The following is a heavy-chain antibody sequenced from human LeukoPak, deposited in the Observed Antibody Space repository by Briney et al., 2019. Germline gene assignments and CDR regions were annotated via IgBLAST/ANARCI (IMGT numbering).Heavy chain of an antibody. J-gene: IGHJ6*03. CDR3: ATISHIVVVPAQDYYMDV. V-gene: IGHV1-69*04. Sequence: SVKVSCKASGGTFSSYAISWVRQAPGQGLEWMGRIIPILGIANYAQKFQGRVTMTEDTSTDTAYMELSSLRSEDTAVYYCATISHIVVVPAQDYYMDVWGKGTTVTVSS. CDR1: GGTFSSYA. D-gene: IGHD2-2*01. CDR2: IIPILGIA.